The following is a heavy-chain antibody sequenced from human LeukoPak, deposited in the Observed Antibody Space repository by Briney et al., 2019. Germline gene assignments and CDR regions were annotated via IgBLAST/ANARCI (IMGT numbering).Heavy chain of an antibody. D-gene: IGHD3-22*01. CDR3: ARDLYTYYYDSSGYPWIAGLDAFDI. J-gene: IGHJ3*02. Sequence: SETLSLTCTVSGGSISSGSYYWSWIRQPAGKGLEWIGRIYTSGSTNYNPSLKSRVTISVDTSKNQFSLKLSSVTAADTAVYYCARDLYTYYYDSSGYPWIAGLDAFDIWGQGTMVTVSS. CDR2: IYTSGST. CDR1: GGSISSGSYY. V-gene: IGHV4-61*02.